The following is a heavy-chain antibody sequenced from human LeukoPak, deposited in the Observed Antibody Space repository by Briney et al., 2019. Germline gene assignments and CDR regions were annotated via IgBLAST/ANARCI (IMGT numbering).Heavy chain of an antibody. CDR1: GYTFTGYY. CDR2: INPNSGGT. V-gene: IGHV1-2*02. CDR3: AREGNLKLRDIVVVPAAIRFAFDI. Sequence: GASVKVSCKASGYTFTGYYMHWVRQAPGQGLEWMGWINPNSGGTNYAQKFQGRVTMTRDTSISTAYVELSRLRSDDTAVYYCAREGNLKLRDIVVVPAAIRFAFDIWGQGTMVTVSS. J-gene: IGHJ3*02. D-gene: IGHD2-2*02.